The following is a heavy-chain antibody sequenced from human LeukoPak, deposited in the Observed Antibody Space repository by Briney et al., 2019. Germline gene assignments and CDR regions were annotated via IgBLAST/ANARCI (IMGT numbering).Heavy chain of an antibody. V-gene: IGHV1-18*01. CDR1: GYTFTSYG. J-gene: IGHJ4*02. CDR2: ISAYNGNT. Sequence: GASVEVSCKASGYTFTSYGISWVRQAPGQGLEWMGWISAYNGNTNYAQKLQGRVTMTTDTSTSTACMELRSLRSDDTAVYYCARETAAGSFLDYWGQGTLVTVSS. D-gene: IGHD6-13*01. CDR3: ARETAAGSFLDY.